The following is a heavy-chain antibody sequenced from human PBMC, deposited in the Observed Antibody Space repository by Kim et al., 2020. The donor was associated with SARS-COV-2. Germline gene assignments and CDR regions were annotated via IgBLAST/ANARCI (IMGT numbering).Heavy chain of an antibody. Sequence: GGSLRLSCAASGFTFDDYTMHWVRQAPGKGLEWVSLISCDGGSTYYADSVKGRFTISRDNSKNSLYLQMNSLRTEDTALYYCAKDFCSSSVCYYYYYGMDVWGQGTTVTVSS. CDR1: GFTFDDYT. V-gene: IGHV3-43*01. CDR2: ISCDGGST. D-gene: IGHD6-6*01. J-gene: IGHJ6*02. CDR3: AKDFCSSSVCYYYYYGMDV.